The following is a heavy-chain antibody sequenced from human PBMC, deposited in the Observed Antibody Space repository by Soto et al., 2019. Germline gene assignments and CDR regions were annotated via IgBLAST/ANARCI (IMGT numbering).Heavy chain of an antibody. J-gene: IGHJ6*03. CDR1: GYTFTSYD. V-gene: IGHV1-8*01. Sequence: ASVKVSCKASGYTFTSYDINWVRQATGQGLEWMGWMNPNSGNTGYAQKFQGRVTMTRNTSISTAYMKLSSLRSEDTAVYYCATNQGYCYYYYMDVWGKGTTVTVSS. CDR2: MNPNSGNT. CDR3: ATNQGYCYYYYMDV.